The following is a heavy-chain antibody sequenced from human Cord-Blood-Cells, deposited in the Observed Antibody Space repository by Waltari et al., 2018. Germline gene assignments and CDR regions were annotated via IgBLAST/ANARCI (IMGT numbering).Heavy chain of an antibody. Sequence: QVQLQESGPGLVKPSQTLSLTCTVSGGSISSGDYYWSWIRQPPGKGLEWIGYIYYRWSTYYNPSRRGRVTMSVDTSKNQFSLKLSSVTAADTAVYYCARASGMGQLGNNWFDPWGQGTLVTVSS. J-gene: IGHJ5*02. CDR3: ARASGMGQLGNNWFDP. V-gene: IGHV4-30-4*08. CDR2: IYYRWST. D-gene: IGHD6-6*01. CDR1: GGSISSGDYY.